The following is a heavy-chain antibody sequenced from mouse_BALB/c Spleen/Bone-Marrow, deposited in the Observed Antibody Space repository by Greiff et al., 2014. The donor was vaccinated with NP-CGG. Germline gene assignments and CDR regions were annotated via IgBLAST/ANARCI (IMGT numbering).Heavy chain of an antibody. CDR1: GYSFTGYF. CDR3: ARGNYDSSSWFAY. V-gene: IGHV1-20*02. CDR2: INPYNGDT. D-gene: IGHD1-1*01. J-gene: IGHJ3*01. Sequence: EVQVVESGPELVKPGASVKISRKASGYSFTGYFMNWVMQSHGKSLEWIGRINPYNGDTFYNQKFKGKATLTVDKSSSTAHMELRSLASEDSAVYYCARGNYDSSSWFAYWGQGTLVTVSA.